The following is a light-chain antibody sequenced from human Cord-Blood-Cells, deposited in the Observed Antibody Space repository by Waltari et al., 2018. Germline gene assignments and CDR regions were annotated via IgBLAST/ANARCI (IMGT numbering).Light chain of an antibody. Sequence: EIVLTQSPGTLSLSTGERATLSCRASQSVSSSYLAWYQQKPGQAPRLLIYGASSRATGIPDRFRGSGSGTDFTLTISRLEPEDFAVYYCQQYGSSPETFGQGTKVEIK. V-gene: IGKV3-20*01. CDR3: QQYGSSPET. CDR2: GAS. J-gene: IGKJ1*01. CDR1: QSVSSSY.